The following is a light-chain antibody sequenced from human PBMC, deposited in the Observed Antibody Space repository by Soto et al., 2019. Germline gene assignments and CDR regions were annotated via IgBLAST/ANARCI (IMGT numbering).Light chain of an antibody. Sequence: SYELTQPPSVSVAPGETARITCGGNNIGRKGVHWYQQKPGQAPVVVIYFDSKRPSGIPERFSGSNSGNTATLTISRVEAGDEADYYCQVWESGSDHVIFGGGTKLTVL. CDR3: QVWESGSDHVI. CDR1: NIGRKG. CDR2: FDS. V-gene: IGLV3-21*01. J-gene: IGLJ2*01.